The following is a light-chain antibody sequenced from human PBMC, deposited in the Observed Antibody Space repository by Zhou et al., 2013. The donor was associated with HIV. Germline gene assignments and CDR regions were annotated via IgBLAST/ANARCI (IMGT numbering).Light chain of an antibody. V-gene: IGKV1-27*01. CDR2: DAS. CDR1: QDIAHY. Sequence: DIQMTQSPSSLSASVGDRVTITCRASQDIAHYLAWYQQKPGKAPDLLIYDASTLHSGVPSRFSGSGSGTDFTLTISCLQSEDFATYYCQQFYSYPWTFGQGTKVEIK. J-gene: IGKJ1*01. CDR3: QQFYSYPWT.